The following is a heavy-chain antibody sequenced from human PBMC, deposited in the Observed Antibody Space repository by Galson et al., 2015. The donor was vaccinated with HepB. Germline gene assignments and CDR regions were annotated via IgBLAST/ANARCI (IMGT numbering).Heavy chain of an antibody. CDR1: GYTFTSYA. CDR2: INTNTGNP. CDR3: ARLPWGKQQLVLYYYYYGMDV. J-gene: IGHJ6*02. V-gene: IGHV7-4-1*02. Sequence: SVKVSCKASGYTFTSYAMNWVRQAPGQGLEWMGWINTNTGNPTYAQGFTGRFVFSLDTSVSTAYLQISSLKAEDTAVYYCARLPWGKQQLVLYYYYYGMDVWGQGTTVTVSS. D-gene: IGHD6-13*01.